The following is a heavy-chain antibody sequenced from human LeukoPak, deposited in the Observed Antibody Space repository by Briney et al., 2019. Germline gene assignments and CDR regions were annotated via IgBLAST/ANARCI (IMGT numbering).Heavy chain of an antibody. CDR1: GYTFTGYY. D-gene: IGHD6-19*01. V-gene: IGHV1-2*02. CDR2: INPNSGGT. CDR3: ARGVWQGLVLGWFDP. J-gene: IGHJ5*02. Sequence: GASVKVSCKASGYTFTGYYMHWVRQAPGQGLEWMGWINPNSGGTNYAQKFQGRVTMTRDTSISTAYMELSRLRSDDTAVYYCARGVWQGLVLGWFDPWGQGTLVTVSS.